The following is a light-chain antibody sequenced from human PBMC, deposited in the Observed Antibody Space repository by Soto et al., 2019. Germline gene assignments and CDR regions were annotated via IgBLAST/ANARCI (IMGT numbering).Light chain of an antibody. CDR1: QSVSSS. CDR3: QHFHNWSPWT. V-gene: IGKV3-15*01. J-gene: IGKJ1*01. Sequence: EVVMTQSPDTLSVSPGERATLSCRASQSVSSSLAWYQQKPGQAPRLLIYGASTRANGVPARFSASGSGTESTLTISRLQSEHVADYYCQHFHNWSPWTFGQGTRVEVK. CDR2: GAS.